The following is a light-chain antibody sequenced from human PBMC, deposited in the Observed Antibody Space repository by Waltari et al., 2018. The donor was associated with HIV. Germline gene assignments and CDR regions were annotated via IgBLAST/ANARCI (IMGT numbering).Light chain of an antibody. Sequence: QSVLTQPPSASGTPGQRVTISCSGSSSNIGSNTVNWYQQLPGMAPKLLIHSNVQRPSGVPDRFSGSPSDTSASLAISGLQSEDEGAYYCSVWDDSLNGPLFGGGTKLTVL. J-gene: IGLJ2*01. V-gene: IGLV1-44*01. CDR1: SSNIGSNT. CDR3: SVWDDSLNGPL. CDR2: SNV.